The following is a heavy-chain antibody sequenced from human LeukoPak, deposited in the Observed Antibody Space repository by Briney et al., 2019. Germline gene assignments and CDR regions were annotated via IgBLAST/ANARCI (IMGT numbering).Heavy chain of an antibody. CDR1: GYTFTGYY. Sequence: RASVKVSCKASGYTFTGYYMHWVRQAPGQGLEWMGWINPDSGGTIYAQNFQGRVTMTRDTSISTAYMELSRLRSDDTAVYYCARGITARPFDYWGQGTLVTVSS. D-gene: IGHD6-6*01. J-gene: IGHJ4*02. CDR2: INPDSGGT. CDR3: ARGITARPFDY. V-gene: IGHV1-2*02.